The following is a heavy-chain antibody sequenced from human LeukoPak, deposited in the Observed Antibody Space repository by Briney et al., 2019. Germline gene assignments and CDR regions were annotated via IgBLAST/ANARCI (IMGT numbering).Heavy chain of an antibody. D-gene: IGHD3-22*01. CDR3: ARGPYYYDSSGYYRQYYFDY. J-gene: IGHJ4*02. CDR1: GVSISSSSYY. Sequence: SETLSLTCTVSGVSISSSSYYWGSIRQPPGKGLEGIGSIYYSGSTYYNPSLKSRVTISVDTSKNHFSLKLSSVTAADTAVYYCARGPYYYDSSGYYRQYYFDYWGQGTLVTVSS. V-gene: IGHV4-39*02. CDR2: IYYSGST.